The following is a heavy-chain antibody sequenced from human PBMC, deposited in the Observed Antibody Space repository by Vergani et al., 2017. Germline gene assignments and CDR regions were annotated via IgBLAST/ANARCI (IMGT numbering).Heavy chain of an antibody. Sequence: EVQLLESGGGLVQPGGSLRLSCAASGFTFSSYAMSWVRQAPGKGLEWISAISGSGGRTYYADSVKGRFTISIDNSKNTLSLQMNSLRAEDTAVYYCAIDLYSSSWYSRPNDAFDIWGQGTMVTGSS. V-gene: IGHV3-23*01. CDR1: GFTFSSYA. J-gene: IGHJ3*02. CDR3: AIDLYSSSWYSRPNDAFDI. D-gene: IGHD6-13*01. CDR2: ISGSGGRT.